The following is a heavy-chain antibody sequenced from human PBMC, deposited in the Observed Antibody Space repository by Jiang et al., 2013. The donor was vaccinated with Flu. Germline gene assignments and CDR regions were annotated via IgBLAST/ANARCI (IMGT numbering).Heavy chain of an antibody. Sequence: SGYSFTSYWIGWVRQMPGKGLEWMGIIYPGDSDTRYSPSFQGQVTISADKSISTAYLQWSSLKASDTAMYYCARLAYYGIHYYGMDVWGQGTTVTVSS. CDR2: IYPGDSDT. CDR1: GYSFTSYW. CDR3: ARLAYYGIHYYGMDV. V-gene: IGHV5-51*01. J-gene: IGHJ6*02. D-gene: IGHD3-10*01.